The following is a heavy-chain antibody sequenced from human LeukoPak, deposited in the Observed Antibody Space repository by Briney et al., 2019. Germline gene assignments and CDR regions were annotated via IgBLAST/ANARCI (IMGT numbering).Heavy chain of an antibody. Sequence: PGGSLRLSCAASGFTFSSYSMNWVRQAPGKGLEWVAVIWYDGSNKYYADSVKGRFTISRDNSKNTLYLQMNSLRAEDTAVYYCARDSLSSSGYTDYWGQGTLVTVSS. CDR1: GFTFSSYS. CDR3: ARDSLSSSGYTDY. V-gene: IGHV3-33*08. D-gene: IGHD3-22*01. J-gene: IGHJ4*02. CDR2: IWYDGSNK.